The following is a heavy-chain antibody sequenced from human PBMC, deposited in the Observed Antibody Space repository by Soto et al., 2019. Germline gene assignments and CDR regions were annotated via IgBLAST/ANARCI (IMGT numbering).Heavy chain of an antibody. J-gene: IGHJ6*02. V-gene: IGHV1-69*13. D-gene: IGHD2-15*01. CDR1: GGTFSSYA. CDR3: ARTSVTIVVAHSSMDV. Sequence: SVKVSCKASGGTFSSYAISWVRQAPGQGLEWMGGIIPIFGTANYAQKFQGRVTITADESTSTAYMELSSLRSEDTAVYYCARTSVTIVVAHSSMDVWGQGTTVTVSS. CDR2: IIPIFGTA.